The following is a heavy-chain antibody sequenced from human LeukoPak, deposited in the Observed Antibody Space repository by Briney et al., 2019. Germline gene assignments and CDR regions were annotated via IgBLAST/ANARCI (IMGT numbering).Heavy chain of an antibody. V-gene: IGHV4-34*01. Sequence: PGGSLRLSCAASGFTFSSYWMSWIRQPPGKGLEWIGEINHSGSTNYNPSLKSRVTISVDTSKNQFSLKLSSVTAADTAVYYCARSSYYYGQPSDYFDPWGQGTLVTVSS. CDR1: GFTFSSYW. J-gene: IGHJ5*02. CDR2: INHSGST. CDR3: ARSSYYYGQPSDYFDP. D-gene: IGHD3-10*01.